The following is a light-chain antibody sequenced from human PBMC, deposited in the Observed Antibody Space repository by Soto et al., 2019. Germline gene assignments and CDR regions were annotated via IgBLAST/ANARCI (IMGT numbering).Light chain of an antibody. J-gene: IGKJ5*01. Sequence: DIQLTQSPSFLSASVGDRVTITCRASQGLSSDLAWYQQKPGKAPKLLLYAASTLQSGVPSWFVGSGSCTAFSLTISSLQPEDFAAYYCQQLNSYPITFGHGTRVEIK. CDR3: QQLNSYPIT. V-gene: IGKV1-9*01. CDR1: QGLSSD. CDR2: AAS.